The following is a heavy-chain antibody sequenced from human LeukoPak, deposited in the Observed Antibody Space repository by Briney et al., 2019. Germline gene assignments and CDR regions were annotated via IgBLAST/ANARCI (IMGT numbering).Heavy chain of an antibody. J-gene: IGHJ4*02. CDR3: ARGSKGTYDY. CDR1: GFTFSNSV. V-gene: IGHV3-23*01. Sequence: GGSLRLSCVASGFTFSNSVMTWVRQAPGKGLEWVSSILGTGDYTYFANSVKGRFTISSDNSKNTLYLQMNSLRAGDTAIYYCARGSKGTYDYWGQGTLVTVSS. CDR2: ILGTGDYT.